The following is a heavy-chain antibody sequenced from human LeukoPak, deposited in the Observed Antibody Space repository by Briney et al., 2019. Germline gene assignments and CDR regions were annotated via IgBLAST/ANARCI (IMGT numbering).Heavy chain of an antibody. CDR2: IYHSGST. J-gene: IGHJ4*02. CDR1: GGSISSGGYY. D-gene: IGHD2-2*01. Sequence: SETLSLTCTVSGGSISSGGYYWSWIRQPPGKGLEWIGYIYHSGSTYYNPSLKSRVTISVDRSKNQFSLRLSSVTAADTAVYYCARASIVVVPAAPAPTFDYWGQGTLVTVSS. V-gene: IGHV4-30-2*01. CDR3: ARASIVVVPAAPAPTFDY.